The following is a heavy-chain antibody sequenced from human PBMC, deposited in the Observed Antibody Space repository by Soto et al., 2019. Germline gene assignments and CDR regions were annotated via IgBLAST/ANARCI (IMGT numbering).Heavy chain of an antibody. Sequence: GGSLRLSCTVSGFAFNNYGINWVRQAPGKGLEWVSSISKSDYTYYSDSVKGRFAISRDNAKSSVSLQMNTLRVEDTAVYYCAREDSIIIPAVSDFWGQGTLVTVPS. D-gene: IGHD2-2*01. J-gene: IGHJ4*02. CDR1: GFAFNNYG. V-gene: IGHV3-21*01. CDR2: ISKSDYT. CDR3: AREDSIIIPAVSDF.